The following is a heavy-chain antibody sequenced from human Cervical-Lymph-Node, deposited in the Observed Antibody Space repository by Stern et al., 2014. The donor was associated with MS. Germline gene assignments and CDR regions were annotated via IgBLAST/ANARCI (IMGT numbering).Heavy chain of an antibody. CDR1: GFTFSSYW. V-gene: IGHV3-74*02. CDR3: ARPDKRDV. Sequence: EVQLVESGGGLVQPGGSLRLSCVTSGFTFSSYWMHWVRQAPGKGLVWVSRINRDGSSTGYADSVRGRFTISRDNAKNTLYLQMSSLRAEDTAVYYCARPDKRDVWGQGTTVTVSS. J-gene: IGHJ6*02. CDR2: INRDGSST. D-gene: IGHD3-9*01.